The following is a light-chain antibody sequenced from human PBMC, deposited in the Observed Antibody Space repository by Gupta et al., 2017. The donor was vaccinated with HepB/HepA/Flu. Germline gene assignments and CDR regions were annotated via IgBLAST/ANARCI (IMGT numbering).Light chain of an antibody. V-gene: IGKV1-27*01. CDR3: QKENRAPHA. CDR2: ETS. Sequence: DMQMTQSPSPLTASVGDRVTITCRADEDITGYLAWYQQKSGKVPKLLIYETSRLQPGVSSRFRGSGSGTDFTLTISNLQPEDVATYYCQKENRAPHAFGGGTKVEIK. CDR1: EDITGY. J-gene: IGKJ4*01.